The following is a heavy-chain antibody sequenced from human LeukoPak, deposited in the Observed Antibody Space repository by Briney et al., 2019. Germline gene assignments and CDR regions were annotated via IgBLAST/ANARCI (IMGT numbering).Heavy chain of an antibody. D-gene: IGHD3-3*01. V-gene: IGHV1-18*01. CDR1: GYTFTSYG. Sequence: ASVKVSCKASGYTFTSYGISRVRQAPGQGLEWMGWISAYNGNTNYAQKLQGRVTMTTDTSTSTAYMELRSLRSDDTAVYYCARDVLRAIFGVVTPVDPWGQGTLVTVSS. J-gene: IGHJ5*02. CDR2: ISAYNGNT. CDR3: ARDVLRAIFGVVTPVDP.